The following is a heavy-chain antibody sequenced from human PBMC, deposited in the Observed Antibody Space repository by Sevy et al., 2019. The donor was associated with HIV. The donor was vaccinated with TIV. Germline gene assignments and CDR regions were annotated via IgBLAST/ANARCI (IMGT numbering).Heavy chain of an antibody. J-gene: IGHJ3*02. Sequence: GGSLKLSCAASGFTFSSYWMSWVRQAPGKGLEWVANIKQDGSEKYYVDSVKGRFTISRDNAKNSLYLQMSSLRAEDTAVYYCAKDRYEGSGYYPEGAFDIWGQGTKVTVSS. CDR2: IKQDGSEK. CDR3: AKDRYEGSGYYPEGAFDI. D-gene: IGHD3-22*01. V-gene: IGHV3-7*03. CDR1: GFTFSSYW.